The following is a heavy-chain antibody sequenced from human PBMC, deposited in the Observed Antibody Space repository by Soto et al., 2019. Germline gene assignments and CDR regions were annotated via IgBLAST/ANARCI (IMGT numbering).Heavy chain of an antibody. D-gene: IGHD3-22*01. J-gene: IGHJ4*02. CDR3: TTDQLSDDSSPLDY. CDR2: IKSKTDGGTT. Sequence: PGGSLRLSCAASGFTFSNAWMSWVRQAPGKGLEWVGRIKSKTDGGTTDYAAPVKGRFTISRDDSKNTLYLQMNSLKTEDTAVYYCTTDQLSDDSSPLDYWGQGTLVTVSS. V-gene: IGHV3-15*01. CDR1: GFTFSNAW.